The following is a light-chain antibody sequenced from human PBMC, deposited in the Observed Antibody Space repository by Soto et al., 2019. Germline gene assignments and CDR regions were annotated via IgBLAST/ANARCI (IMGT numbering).Light chain of an antibody. Sequence: QSALTQPPSASGSPGQSVTISCAGTSSDIGGYNYVSWYQQYPGKAPKLMIYEVNKRPSGIPDRFSGSKSGILASLTVSGLQAEDEADYYCSSYAGSNNLIFGGGTQLTVL. J-gene: IGLJ2*01. CDR3: SSYAGSNNLI. CDR2: EVN. V-gene: IGLV2-8*01. CDR1: SSDIGGYNY.